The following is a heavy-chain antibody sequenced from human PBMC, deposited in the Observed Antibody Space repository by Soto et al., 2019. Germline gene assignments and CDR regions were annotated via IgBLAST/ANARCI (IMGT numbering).Heavy chain of an antibody. CDR3: AREYSSSAQYLYFDV. CDR2: VIPLFDTA. D-gene: IGHD6-6*01. CDR1: GGIFTNNA. Sequence: QVQVVQSGAEVKKPGSSVKVSCKVSGGIFTNNAISWVRQAPGQGLEWLGGVIPLFDTAYYAQKFQGRVTITADESTTTVYMELSSLRSEDTAVYYCAREYSSSAQYLYFDVWGRGTLVTVSS. V-gene: IGHV1-69*01. J-gene: IGHJ2*01.